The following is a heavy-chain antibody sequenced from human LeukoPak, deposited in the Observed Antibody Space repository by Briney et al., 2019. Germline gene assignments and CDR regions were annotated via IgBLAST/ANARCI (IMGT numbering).Heavy chain of an antibody. Sequence: GGSLRLSCAASGFTFSSYSMNWVRQAPGKGLEWASSISSSSSYIYYADSVKGRFTISRDNAKNSLYLQMNSLRAEDTAVYYCARDPLRFGIRFPVDYWGQGTLVTVSS. V-gene: IGHV3-21*01. CDR1: GFTFSSYS. D-gene: IGHD3-3*01. CDR2: ISSSSSYI. J-gene: IGHJ4*02. CDR3: ARDPLRFGIRFPVDY.